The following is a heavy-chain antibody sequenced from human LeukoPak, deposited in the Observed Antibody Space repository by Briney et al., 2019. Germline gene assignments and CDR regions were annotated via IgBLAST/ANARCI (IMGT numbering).Heavy chain of an antibody. D-gene: IGHD3-10*01. CDR3: ARETPDYGSGSYPFDY. Sequence: SETLSLTCTVSGGSISSGGYYWSWIRQPPGKGLEWIGYIYYSGSTYYNPSLKSRVTISVDTSKNQFSLKLSSVTAADTAVYYCARETPDYGSGSYPFDYWGQGTLVTVSS. CDR2: IYYSGST. V-gene: IGHV4-30-4*01. CDR1: GGSISSGGYY. J-gene: IGHJ4*02.